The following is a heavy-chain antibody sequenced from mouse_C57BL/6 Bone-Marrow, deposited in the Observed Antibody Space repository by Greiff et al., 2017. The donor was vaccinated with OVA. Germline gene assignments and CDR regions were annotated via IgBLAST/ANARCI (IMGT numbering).Heavy chain of an antibody. CDR3: ASGPIYDGYDAMDY. Sequence: VQLQQSGAELVRPGTSVKVSCKASGYAFTNYLIEWVKQRPGQGLEWIGVINPGSGGTNYNEKFKGKATLTADKSSSTAYMQLSSLTSEDSAVYFCASGPIYDGYDAMDYWGQGTSVTVSS. J-gene: IGHJ4*01. CDR2: INPGSGGT. D-gene: IGHD2-3*01. V-gene: IGHV1-54*01. CDR1: GYAFTNYL.